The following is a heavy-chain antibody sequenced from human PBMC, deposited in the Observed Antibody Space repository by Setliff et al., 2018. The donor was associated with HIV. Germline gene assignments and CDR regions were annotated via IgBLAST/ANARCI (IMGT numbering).Heavy chain of an antibody. J-gene: IGHJ4*02. D-gene: IGHD3-3*01. CDR1: GGSISSGSYY. CDR3: ARGGGFWSGQLDF. V-gene: IGHV4-61*02. CDR2: IYTSGST. Sequence: SETLSLTCSVSGGSISSGSYYWSWIRQPAGKGPEWIGRIYTSGSTNYNPSLKSRVAIPIDTPRNQFSLKLSSVTAADTAVYYCARGGGFWSGQLDFWGQGTLVTVYS.